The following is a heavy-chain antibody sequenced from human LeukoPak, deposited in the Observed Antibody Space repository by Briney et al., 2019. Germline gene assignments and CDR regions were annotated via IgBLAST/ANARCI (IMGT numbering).Heavy chain of an antibody. CDR2: ISYDGSNK. J-gene: IGHJ6*02. CDR3: ARVYKAVAGDYYGMDV. V-gene: IGHV3-30-3*01. CDR1: GFTFSSYA. D-gene: IGHD6-19*01. Sequence: GGSLRLSCAASGFTFSSYAMHWVRQAPGKGLEWVAVISYDGSNKYYADSVKGRFTISRDNSKNTLYLQMNSLRAEDTAVYYCARVYKAVAGDYYGMDVWGQGTTVTASS.